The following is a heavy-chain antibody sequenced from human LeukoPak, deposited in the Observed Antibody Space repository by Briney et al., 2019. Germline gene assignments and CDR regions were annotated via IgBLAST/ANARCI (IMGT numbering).Heavy chain of an antibody. Sequence: PGGSLRLSCAASGFTFDDYGMNWVRQAPGKVLEWVSYISSSGSTIYYADSVKGRFTISRDNAKNSLYLQMNSLRAEDTAVYYCAELGITMIGGVWGKGTTVTISS. V-gene: IGHV3-48*03. J-gene: IGHJ6*04. CDR1: GFTFDDYG. CDR2: ISSSGSTI. D-gene: IGHD3-10*02. CDR3: AELGITMIGGV.